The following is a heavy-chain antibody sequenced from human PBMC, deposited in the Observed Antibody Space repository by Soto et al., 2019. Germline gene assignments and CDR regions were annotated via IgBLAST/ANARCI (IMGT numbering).Heavy chain of an antibody. V-gene: IGHV1-3*01. CDR1: GYTFTSYA. D-gene: IGHD2-15*01. J-gene: IGHJ4*02. CDR3: ARFGGYCSGGSCYADIKILDY. CDR2: INAGNGNT. Sequence: ASVKVSCKASGYTFTSYAMHWVRQAPGQRLEWMGWINAGNGNTKYSQKFQGRVTITRDTSASTAYMELSSLRSEDTAVYYCARFGGYCSGGSCYADIKILDYWGQGTLVTAPQ.